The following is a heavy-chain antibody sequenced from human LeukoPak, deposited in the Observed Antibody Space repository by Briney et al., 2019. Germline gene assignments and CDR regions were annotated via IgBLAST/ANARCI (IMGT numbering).Heavy chain of an antibody. CDR2: MNPNSGNT. CDR1: GYTFTSYD. J-gene: IGHJ6*03. V-gene: IGHV1-8*01. Sequence: ASVKVSCRAPGYTFTSYDINWVRQATGQGLEWMGWMNPNSGNTGYAQKFQGRVTMTRNTSISTAYMELSSLRSEDTAVYYCAREVASGSIRYYYMDVWGKGTTVTVSS. D-gene: IGHD3-10*01. CDR3: AREVASGSIRYYYMDV.